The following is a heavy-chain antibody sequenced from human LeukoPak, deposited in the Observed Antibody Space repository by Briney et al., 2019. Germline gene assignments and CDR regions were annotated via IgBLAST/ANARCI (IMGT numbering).Heavy chain of an antibody. CDR2: IGSKVYGDAT. CDR1: GFTFSGSA. CDR3: TRLPLDAYCGGDCHRNFDY. J-gene: IGHJ4*02. D-gene: IGHD2-21*01. Sequence: GGSLRLSCAASGFTFSGSAMHWVRQASGKGLEWVGRIGSKVYGDATAYTASVKGRFTISRDDSKNTAYLQMNSLKTEDTAVYCCTRLPLDAYCGGDCHRNFDYWGQGTLVTVSS. V-gene: IGHV3-73*01.